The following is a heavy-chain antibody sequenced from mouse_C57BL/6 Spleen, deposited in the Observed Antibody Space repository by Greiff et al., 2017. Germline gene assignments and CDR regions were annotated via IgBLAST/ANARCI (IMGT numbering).Heavy chain of an antibody. CDR2: IRLKSDNYAT. J-gene: IGHJ2*01. D-gene: IGHD2-2*01. CDR3: TGYGYGDY. CDR1: GFTFSNYW. V-gene: IGHV6-3*01. Sequence: EVKLMESGGGLVQPGGSMKLSCVASGFTFSNYWMNWVRQSPEKGLEWVAQIRLKSDNYATHYAESVKGRFTISRDDSKSSVYLQMNNLRAEDTGIYYCTGYGYGDYWGQGTTLTVSS.